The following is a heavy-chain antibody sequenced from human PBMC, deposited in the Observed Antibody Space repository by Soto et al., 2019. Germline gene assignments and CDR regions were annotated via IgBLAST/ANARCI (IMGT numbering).Heavy chain of an antibody. J-gene: IGHJ4*02. CDR1: GFSLTNDGEG. V-gene: IGHV2-5*02. CDR2: IYWDDDE. CDR3: ETARNLSAEDEQGGDFDY. D-gene: IGHD3-16*01. Sequence: QITLKESGPTLVNSTQTLTLTCTFSGFSLTNDGEGVGWVRQPPGEALEWLALIYWDDDERYSPSLKTRLTITKDICSNQVVLVKTSMDPVKTGTYFGETARNLSAEDEQGGDFDYWGQGTLV.